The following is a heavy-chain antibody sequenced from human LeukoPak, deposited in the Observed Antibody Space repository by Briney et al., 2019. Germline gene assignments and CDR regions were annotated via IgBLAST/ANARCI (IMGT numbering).Heavy chain of an antibody. D-gene: IGHD4/OR15-4a*01. V-gene: IGHV3-21*01. CDR3: ARDRDVDYGNDGFDI. CDR1: GFTFSSYS. J-gene: IGHJ3*02. Sequence: GGSLRLSCAASGFTFSSYSMNWVRQAPGKGLEWVSFISSSRSYIYYADSVKGRFTISRDNAKNSLYLQMNSLGAEDTAVYHCARDRDVDYGNDGFDIWGQGTTVTVSS. CDR2: ISSSRSYI.